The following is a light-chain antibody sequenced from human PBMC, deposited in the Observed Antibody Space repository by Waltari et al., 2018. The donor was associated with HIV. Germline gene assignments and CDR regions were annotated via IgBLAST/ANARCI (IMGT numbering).Light chain of an antibody. Sequence: SYELTQPPSVSVSPGQTARITCSGDPLAKQYAYWYQQKPGQAPVSVIYKDSERPSRSPERFSCASSWTTVTLTISAVQAEDEADYYCQSADSSGSNFVFGTGTKVTVL. CDR2: KDS. J-gene: IGLJ1*01. V-gene: IGLV3-25*03. CDR1: PLAKQY. CDR3: QSADSSGSNFV.